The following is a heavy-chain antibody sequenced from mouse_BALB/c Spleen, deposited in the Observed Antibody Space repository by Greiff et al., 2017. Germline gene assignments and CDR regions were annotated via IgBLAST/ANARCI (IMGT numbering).Heavy chain of an antibody. Sequence: EVKLQESGAELVKPGASVKLSCTASGFNIKDTYMHWVKQRPEQGLEWIGRIDPANGNTKYDPKFQGKATITADTSSNTAYLQLSSLTSEDTAVYYCARRLYYYAMDYWGQGTSVTVSS. J-gene: IGHJ4*01. CDR2: IDPANGNT. CDR3: ARRLYYYAMDY. V-gene: IGHV14-3*02. CDR1: GFNIKDTY. D-gene: IGHD1-2*01.